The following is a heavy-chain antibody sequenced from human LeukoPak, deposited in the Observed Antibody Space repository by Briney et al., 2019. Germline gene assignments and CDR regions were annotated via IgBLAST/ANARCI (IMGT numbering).Heavy chain of an antibody. CDR3: ARHPSSSFDY. CDR1: GGSISSYY. J-gene: IGHJ4*02. CDR2: IYYSGST. V-gene: IGHV4-59*08. D-gene: IGHD6-13*01. Sequence: SETLSLTCTVSGGSISSYYWSWIRQPPGKGLEWIGYIYYSGSTNYNPSPKSRVTISVDTSKNQFSLKLSSVTAADSAVYYCARHPSSSFDYWGQGTLVTVSS.